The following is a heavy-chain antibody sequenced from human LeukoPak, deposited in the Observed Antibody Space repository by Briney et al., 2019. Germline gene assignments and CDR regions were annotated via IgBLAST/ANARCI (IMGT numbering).Heavy chain of an antibody. Sequence: GGSLRLSCAASGFTFSSYAMSWVRQAPGKGLEWVSAISGSGGSTYYADSVKGRFTISRDNSKNTLHLQMNGLRAEDTALYYCAKWNAYCSGGNCPYHYYGVDVWGQGATVTVSS. J-gene: IGHJ6*02. CDR3: AKWNAYCSGGNCPYHYYGVDV. CDR1: GFTFSSYA. V-gene: IGHV3-23*01. D-gene: IGHD2-15*01. CDR2: ISGSGGST.